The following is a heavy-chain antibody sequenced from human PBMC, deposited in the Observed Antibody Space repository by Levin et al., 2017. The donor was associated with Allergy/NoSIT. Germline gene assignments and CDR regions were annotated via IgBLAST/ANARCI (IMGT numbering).Heavy chain of an antibody. CDR1: GFTFSSYA. CDR2: ISGSGGST. D-gene: IGHD3-3*01. J-gene: IGHJ6*02. CDR3: AKDSASTIFGVVAYYYYGMDV. V-gene: IGHV3-23*01. Sequence: GGSLRLSCAASGFTFSSYAMSWVRQAPGKGLEWVSAISGSGGSTYYADSVKGRFTISRDNSKNTLYLQMNSLRAEDTAVYYCAKDSASTIFGVVAYYYYGMDVWGQGTTVTVSS.